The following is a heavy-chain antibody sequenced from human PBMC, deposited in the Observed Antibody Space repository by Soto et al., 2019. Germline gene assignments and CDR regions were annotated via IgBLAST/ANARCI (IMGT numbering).Heavy chain of an antibody. D-gene: IGHD6-13*01. Sequence: SETLSLTCTVSGGSISSYYWSWIRQPAGKGLEWIGRIYTSGSTDYNPSLKSRVTMSVDTSKNQFSLKLSSVTAADTAVYYCARDLRGGQQLALYFDYWGQGTLVTVSS. V-gene: IGHV4-4*07. J-gene: IGHJ4*02. CDR3: ARDLRGGQQLALYFDY. CDR1: GGSISSYY. CDR2: IYTSGST.